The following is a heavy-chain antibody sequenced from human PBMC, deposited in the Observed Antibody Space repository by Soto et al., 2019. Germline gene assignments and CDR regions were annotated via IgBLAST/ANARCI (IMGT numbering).Heavy chain of an antibody. V-gene: IGHV1-3*01. CDR3: ARDSRSYYGSGSYAHYYGMDV. CDR1: GYSFTSYA. Sequence: GASVKVSCEACGYSFTSYAMHWVRQAPGQRLEWMGWINVGNGNTKYSQKFQGRVTITRDTSASTAYMELSSLRSEDTAVYYCARDSRSYYGSGSYAHYYGMDVWGQGTTVTVSS. D-gene: IGHD3-10*01. CDR2: INVGNGNT. J-gene: IGHJ6*02.